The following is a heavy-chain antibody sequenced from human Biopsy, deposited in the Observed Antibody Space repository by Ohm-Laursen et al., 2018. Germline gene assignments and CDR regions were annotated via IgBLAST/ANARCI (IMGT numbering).Heavy chain of an antibody. Sequence: GSLRLSCSASGFTFNSHAMSWVRQAPGKGLEWVSVITGVGGVTYYADPVKGRFTVSRDNSMNTMFLQMNSLRAQDAGTYYCAKWGTSMALYHFYGMDVWGQGTTVSVSS. CDR3: AKWGTSMALYHFYGMDV. CDR2: ITGVGGVT. D-gene: IGHD5-18*01. V-gene: IGHV3-23*01. CDR1: GFTFNSHA. J-gene: IGHJ6*02.